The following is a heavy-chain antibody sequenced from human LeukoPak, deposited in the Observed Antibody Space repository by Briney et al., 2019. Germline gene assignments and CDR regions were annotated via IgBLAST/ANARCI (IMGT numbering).Heavy chain of an antibody. D-gene: IGHD6-19*01. V-gene: IGHV3-48*02. CDR2: ISSSSSTI. J-gene: IGHJ4*02. Sequence: GGSLRLSCAASGFTFSDYAMSWVRQAPGKGLEWVSYISSSSSTIYYADSVKGRFTISRDNAKNSLYLQMNSLRDEDTAVYYCARDTRVAVAEEGDYWGQGTLVTVSS. CDR3: ARDTRVAVAEEGDY. CDR1: GFTFSDYA.